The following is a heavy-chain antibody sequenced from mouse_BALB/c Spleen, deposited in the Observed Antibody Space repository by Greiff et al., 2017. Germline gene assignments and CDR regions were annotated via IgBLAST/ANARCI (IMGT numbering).Heavy chain of an antibody. Sequence: VKLKESGPGLVAPSQSLSITCTVSGFSLTGYGVNWVRQPPGKGLEWLGMIWGDGSTDYNSALKSRLSISKDNSKSQVFLKMNSLQTDDTARYYCARKRENGNYGCAYWGQGTLVTVSA. D-gene: IGHD2-1*01. CDR2: IWGDGST. J-gene: IGHJ3*01. CDR3: ARKRENGNYGCAY. CDR1: GFSLTGYG. V-gene: IGHV2-6-7*01.